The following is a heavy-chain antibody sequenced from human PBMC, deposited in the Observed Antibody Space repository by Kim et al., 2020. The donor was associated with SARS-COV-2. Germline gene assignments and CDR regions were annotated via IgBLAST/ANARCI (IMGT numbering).Heavy chain of an antibody. D-gene: IGHD3-10*01. V-gene: IGHV5-51*01. CDR3: ARHGPGVDTMVRGASPEAFDI. J-gene: IGHJ3*02. Sequence: GESLKISCKGSGYSFTSYWIGWVRQMPGKGLEWMGIIYPGDSDTRYSPSFQGQVTISADKSISTAYLQWSSLKASDTAMYYCARHGPGVDTMVRGASPEAFDIWGQGTMVTVSS. CDR1: GYSFTSYW. CDR2: IYPGDSDT.